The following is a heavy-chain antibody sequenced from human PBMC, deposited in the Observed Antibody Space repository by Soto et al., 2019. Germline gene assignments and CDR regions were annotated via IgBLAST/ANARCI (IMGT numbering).Heavy chain of an antibody. CDR3: VEGNHYNGWHPHFDY. J-gene: IGHJ4*02. Sequence: SETLSLTCTVSGGSMKSSNYYWGWIRQPPGKGLEWIGSLYYNGTTYYNSSLKSRVTISIDTSKNQFSLKLSSVTASDTAVYYCVEGNHYNGWHPHFDYWGQGTLVTVSS. V-gene: IGHV4-39*01. CDR1: GGSMKSSNYY. CDR2: LYYNGTT. D-gene: IGHD6-19*01.